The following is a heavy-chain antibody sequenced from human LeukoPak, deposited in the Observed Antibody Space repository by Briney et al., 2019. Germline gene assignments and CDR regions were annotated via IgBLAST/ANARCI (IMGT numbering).Heavy chain of an antibody. J-gene: IGHJ5*02. CDR1: GGSVTGGTYH. CDR2: VYPSGRT. CDR3: ASGGRISAANWFDP. D-gene: IGHD6-13*01. V-gene: IGHV4-61*02. Sequence: PSETLSLTCSVSGGSVTGGTYHWGWIRQPAGKGLEWIGRVYPSGRTSYNPSLENRVTMSVDTSKKQFSLKLRSVTAADTAVYYCASGGRISAANWFDPWGQGTLVTVSS.